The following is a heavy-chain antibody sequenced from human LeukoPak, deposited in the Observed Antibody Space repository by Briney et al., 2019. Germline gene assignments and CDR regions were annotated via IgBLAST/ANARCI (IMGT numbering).Heavy chain of an antibody. CDR1: GFTFSSYE. Sequence: GGSLRLSCAASGFTFSSYEMNWVRQAPGKGLEWVSAIGGSGGSTYYADSVKGRFTISRDNSKNTLYLQMNSLRAEDTAVYYCAKMSKGEGWLLDYWGQGTLVTVSS. CDR2: IGGSGGST. V-gene: IGHV3-23*01. CDR3: AKMSKGEGWLLDY. D-gene: IGHD3-22*01. J-gene: IGHJ4*02.